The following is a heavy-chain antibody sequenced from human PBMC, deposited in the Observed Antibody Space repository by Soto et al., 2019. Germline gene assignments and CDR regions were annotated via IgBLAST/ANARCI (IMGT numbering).Heavy chain of an antibody. CDR1: GYTFTGYY. CDR3: ARGDILTGYYSVWLDY. CDR2: INPNSGGT. D-gene: IGHD3-9*01. J-gene: IGHJ4*02. V-gene: IGHV1-2*04. Sequence: EASVKVSCKASGYTFTGYYMHWVRQAPGQGLEWMGWINPNSGGTNYAQKFQGWVTMTRDTSISTAYMELSRLRSDDTAVYYCARGDILTGYYSVWLDYWGQGTLVTVSS.